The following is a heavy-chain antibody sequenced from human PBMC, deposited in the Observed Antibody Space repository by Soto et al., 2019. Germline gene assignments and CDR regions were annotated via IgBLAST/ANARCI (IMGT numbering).Heavy chain of an antibody. CDR2: INPNSGGT. J-gene: IGHJ5*02. D-gene: IGHD6-13*01. CDR3: ARGGVAAGTSWFDP. CDR1: GYTFTGYY. Sequence: ASVKVACKACGYTFTGYYMHWVRQAPGQGLEWMGWINPNSGGTNYAQKFQGWVTMTRDTSISTAYMELSRLRSDDTAVYYCARGGVAAGTSWFDPWGQGTLVTVSS. V-gene: IGHV1-2*04.